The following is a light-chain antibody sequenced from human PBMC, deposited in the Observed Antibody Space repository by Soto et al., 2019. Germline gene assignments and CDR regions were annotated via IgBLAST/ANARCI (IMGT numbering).Light chain of an antibody. CDR2: VAS. CDR1: QDIGTW. CDR3: QQADSFPFT. Sequence: DIQLTQSPSSVSASVGDRVTITCRASQDIGTWLAWYQQKPGKAPKLLIYVASNLQSGVPSRFSGAGSGTDFKLTITSLQPEDFATYHCQQADSFPFTFGPGTKVHFK. J-gene: IGKJ3*01. V-gene: IGKV1-12*01.